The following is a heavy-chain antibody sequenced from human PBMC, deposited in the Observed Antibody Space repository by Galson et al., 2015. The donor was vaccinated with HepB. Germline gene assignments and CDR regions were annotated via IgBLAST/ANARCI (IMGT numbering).Heavy chain of an antibody. V-gene: IGHV3-49*03. J-gene: IGHJ4*02. Sequence: SLSLSYAASGFTFGDHAISWFRQAPGKGLEWVGFIRSKTYGGTTQYGAFVKGRFTIPRDDSKSIPYLQMNSLKTVDTAVYYCSRAGGGFFYDYGDYVPLAYWGQGTLVTVSS. D-gene: IGHD4-17*01. CDR2: IRSKTYGGTT. CDR1: GFTFGDHA. CDR3: SRAGGGFFYDYGDYVPLAY.